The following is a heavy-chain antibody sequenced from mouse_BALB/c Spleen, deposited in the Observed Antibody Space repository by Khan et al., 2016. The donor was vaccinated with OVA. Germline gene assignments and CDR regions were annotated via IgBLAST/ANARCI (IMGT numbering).Heavy chain of an antibody. V-gene: IGHV1S137*01. CDR3: TRYGIAEFAY. D-gene: IGHD1-1*02. J-gene: IGHJ3*01. CDR1: GYTFADSG. CDR2: ISTYYGNI. Sequence: VQLQQSGPEPVRPGASVKISCKGSGYTFADSGMHWVRQSHAKSLEWIGIISTYYGNIKYNQKFEGRATMTVDKSSSTAYMELARLTSEDSAVYCCTRYGIAEFAYWGQGTLVTVSA.